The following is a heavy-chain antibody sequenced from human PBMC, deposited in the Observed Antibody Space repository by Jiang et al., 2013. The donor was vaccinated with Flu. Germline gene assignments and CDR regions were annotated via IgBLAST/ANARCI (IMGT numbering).Heavy chain of an antibody. J-gene: IGHJ4*02. V-gene: IGHV3-30*18. CDR3: AKDVGSSGYYFFDY. CDR1: GFIFSSYG. CDR2: ISYDGSNK. Sequence: VQLLESGGGVVQPGKSLRLSCVASGFIFSSYGMHWVRQAPGKGLEWVAAISYDGSNKYYADSVKGRFTISRDNSKNTLYLQMNSLRAEDTAVYYCAKDVGSSGYYFFDYWGQGTLVTVSS. D-gene: IGHD3-22*01.